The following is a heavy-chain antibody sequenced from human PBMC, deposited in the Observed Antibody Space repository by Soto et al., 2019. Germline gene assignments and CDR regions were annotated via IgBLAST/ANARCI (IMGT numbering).Heavy chain of an antibody. V-gene: IGHV1-24*01. Sequence: QVQLVQSGAEVKKPGASVKVSCKVSGYTLTELSMHWVRQAPGKGLEWVGGFDPEDGETIYAQKFQGRVTMTEDTSTDTDYMELSSLRSEDTAVYYCASGTLHALLGELLHYGMDVWGQGTTVTVSS. CDR1: GYTLTELS. D-gene: IGHD3-10*01. CDR2: FDPEDGET. CDR3: ASGTLHALLGELLHYGMDV. J-gene: IGHJ6*02.